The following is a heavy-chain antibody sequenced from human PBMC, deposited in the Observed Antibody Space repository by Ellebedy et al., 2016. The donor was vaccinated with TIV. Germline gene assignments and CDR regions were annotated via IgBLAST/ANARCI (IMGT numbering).Heavy chain of an antibody. CDR1: EFAVSSTY. D-gene: IGHD6-19*01. V-gene: IGHV3-53*01. J-gene: IGHJ3*02. CDR2: SYSGGKT. Sequence: GESLKISCAASEFAVSSTYMTWVRQAPGKGLEWVSVSYSGGKTNYADSVKGRFTISRVSSKNTLYLHMRTLRADDTAMYYCARGLKQWLDRNDAFDIWGHGTMVTVTS. CDR3: ARGLKQWLDRNDAFDI.